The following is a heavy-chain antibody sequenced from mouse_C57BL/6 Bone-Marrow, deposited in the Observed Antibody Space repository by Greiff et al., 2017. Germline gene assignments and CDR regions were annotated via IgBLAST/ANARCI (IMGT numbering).Heavy chain of an antibody. V-gene: IGHV1-82*01. J-gene: IGHJ2*01. D-gene: IGHD2-1*01. Sequence: VQLQQSGPELVKPGASVKISCKASGYAFSSSWMNWVKQRPGKGLEWIGRIYPGDGDTNYNGKFKGKATLTADKSSSTAYMQRSSLTSEDSAVYFCARSFYYGLYFDYWGQGTTLTVSS. CDR3: ARSFYYGLYFDY. CDR2: IYPGDGDT. CDR1: GYAFSSSW.